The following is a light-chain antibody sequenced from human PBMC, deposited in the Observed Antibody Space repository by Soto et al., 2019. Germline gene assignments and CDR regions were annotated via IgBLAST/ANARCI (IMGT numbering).Light chain of an antibody. CDR3: QQYGHSPRT. CDR2: DTS. Sequence: EVVLTQSPGTLSLSPGERATLSCRASQSVSSTYLAWYQHKPGQAPRLLISDTSSRAIGITDRFSGSGSGTDFTLTITILEPEDFAVYYCQQYGHSPRTFGQRTKVEVK. CDR1: QSVSSTY. J-gene: IGKJ1*01. V-gene: IGKV3-20*01.